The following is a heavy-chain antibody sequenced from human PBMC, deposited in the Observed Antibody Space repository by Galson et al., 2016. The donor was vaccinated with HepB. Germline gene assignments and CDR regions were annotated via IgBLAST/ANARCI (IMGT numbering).Heavy chain of an antibody. D-gene: IGHD3-10*01. J-gene: IGHJ4*02. CDR1: GDSVSSNSAS. CDR2: TYYRVRWSY. CDR3: ARGENHPGSPFDH. V-gene: IGHV6-1*01. Sequence: CAISGDSVSSNSASWNWIRQSPSRGLEWLGRTYYRVRWSYDYAASVASRITINPDTSKNLFSLHLNSVSPEDPAVYYCARGENHPGSPFDHWGLGTLVTVAA.